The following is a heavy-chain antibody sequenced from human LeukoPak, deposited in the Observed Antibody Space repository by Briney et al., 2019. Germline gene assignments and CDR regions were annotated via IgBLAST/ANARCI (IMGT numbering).Heavy chain of an antibody. CDR2: ISGSGGST. V-gene: IGHV3-23*01. D-gene: IGHD3-3*01. Sequence: GGSLRLSCAASGFTFSSYAMSWVRQAPGKGLEWVSAISGSGGSTYYADSVKGRFTISRDNSKATVYLQMDSLRSEDTGIYYCAKDGVNYDYWNGYFDVWGQGIQVTVSS. CDR1: GFTFSSYA. CDR3: AKDGVNYDYWNGYFDV. J-gene: IGHJ4*02.